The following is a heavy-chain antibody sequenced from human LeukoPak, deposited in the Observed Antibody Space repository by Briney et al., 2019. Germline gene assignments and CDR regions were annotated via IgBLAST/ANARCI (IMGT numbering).Heavy chain of an antibody. J-gene: IGHJ4*02. CDR1: GGSISSYY. CDR3: ARLGLTPFDY. CDR2: IYYSGST. V-gene: IGHV4-59*08. Sequence: SETLSLTCTVSGGSISSYYWNWIRQPPGKGLEWIGYIYYSGSTNYNPSLKSRVTISVDTSKNQFSLKLSSVTAADTAVYYYARLGLTPFDYWGQGTLVTVSS.